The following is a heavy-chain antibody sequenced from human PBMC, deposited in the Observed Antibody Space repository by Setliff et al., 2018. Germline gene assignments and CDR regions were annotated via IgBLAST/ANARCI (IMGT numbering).Heavy chain of an antibody. V-gene: IGHV3-7*01. CDR1: GFTFSSLW. CDR3: ARDVFDFRTGQPGP. Sequence: PGGSLRLSCSASGFTFSSLWMAWVRQAPGKGLERVANINQRGSDQFYVESVKGRFTISRDNAKNSLYLQMNSLGVEYTAVYYCARDVFDFRTGQPGPWGHGTLVTVSS. D-gene: IGHD3-3*01. J-gene: IGHJ5*02. CDR2: INQRGSDQ.